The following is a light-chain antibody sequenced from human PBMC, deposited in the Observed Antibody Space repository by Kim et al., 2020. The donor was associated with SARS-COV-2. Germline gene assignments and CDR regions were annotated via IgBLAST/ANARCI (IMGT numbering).Light chain of an antibody. CDR3: ATWDVSLNGWV. V-gene: IGLV1-44*01. CDR1: STNGGRHF. Sequence: GQGGPRACSGSSTNGGRHFLTWYQRRPGTAPKVFIYNDNQRPPGVPDRFSGSRSGTSAFLAISGLQSEDEADYYCATWDVSLNGWVFGGGTQLTVL. J-gene: IGLJ3*02. CDR2: NDN.